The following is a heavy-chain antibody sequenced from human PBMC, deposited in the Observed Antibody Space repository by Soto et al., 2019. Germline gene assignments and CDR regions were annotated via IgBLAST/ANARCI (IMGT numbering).Heavy chain of an antibody. V-gene: IGHV4-39*01. J-gene: IGHJ5*02. Sequence: SETLSLTCSVSGGSISSSPYYWGWIRQPPGRGLEWIGSIFYSGSTYYNPSLKSRVTISVYTSKNQFSLKLTSVTAADTAVYYCARQGDFTSSLNWFDPWGQGTLVTVSS. CDR2: IFYSGST. D-gene: IGHD2-2*01. CDR3: ARQGDFTSSLNWFDP. CDR1: GGSISSSPYY.